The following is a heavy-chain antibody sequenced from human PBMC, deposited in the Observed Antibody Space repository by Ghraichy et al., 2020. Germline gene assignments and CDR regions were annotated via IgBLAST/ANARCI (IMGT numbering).Heavy chain of an antibody. CDR2: IYYSGST. CDR3: ARDGYREGVYGMDV. J-gene: IGHJ6*02. V-gene: IGHV4-59*01. D-gene: IGHD6-25*01. CDR1: GGSISSYY. Sequence: SETLSLTCTVSGGSISSYYWSWIRQPPGKGLEWIGYIYYSGSTNYNPSLKSRVTISVDTSKNQFSLKLSSVTAADTAVYYCARDGYREGVYGMDVWGQGTTVTVSS.